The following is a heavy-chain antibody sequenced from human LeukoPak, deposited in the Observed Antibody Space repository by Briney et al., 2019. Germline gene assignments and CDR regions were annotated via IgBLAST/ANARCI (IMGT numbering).Heavy chain of an antibody. Sequence: GGSLRLSCAASGFTFSSYAMSWVRQAPGKGLEWVSAISGSGGSTYYADSVKGRFTISRDNSKNMLYLQMNSLRAEDTAVYYCAKGLYSSGWYDLDYWGQGTLVTVSS. CDR3: AKGLYSSGWYDLDY. D-gene: IGHD6-19*01. V-gene: IGHV3-23*01. CDR2: ISGSGGST. CDR1: GFTFSSYA. J-gene: IGHJ4*02.